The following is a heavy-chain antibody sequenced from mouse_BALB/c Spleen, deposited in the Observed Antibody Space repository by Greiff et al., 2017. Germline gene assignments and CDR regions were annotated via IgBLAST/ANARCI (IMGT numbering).Heavy chain of an antibody. V-gene: IGHV5-6-3*01. Sequence: DVKLVESGGGLVQPGGSLKLSCAASGFTFSSYGMSWVRQTPDKRLELVATINSNGGSTYYPDSVKGRFTISRDNAKNTLYLQMSSLKSEDTAMYYCARSILTYYGNYVFAYWGQGTLVTVSA. CDR1: GFTFSSYG. CDR2: INSNGGST. D-gene: IGHD2-10*01. CDR3: ARSILTYYGNYVFAY. J-gene: IGHJ3*01.